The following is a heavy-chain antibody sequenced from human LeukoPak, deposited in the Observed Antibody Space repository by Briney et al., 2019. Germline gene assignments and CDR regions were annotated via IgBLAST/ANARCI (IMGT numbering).Heavy chain of an antibody. J-gene: IGHJ5*02. CDR1: GGSISSSSYY. CDR2: IYYSGST. D-gene: IGHD3-3*01. V-gene: IGHV4-39*07. CDR3: ARGRRITIFGVAYENWFDP. Sequence: SETLSLTCTVSGGSISSSSYYWGWIRQPPGKGLEWIGSIYYSGSTYYNPSLKSRVTISVDTSKNQFSLKLSSVTAADTAVYYCARGRRITIFGVAYENWFDPWGQGTLVTVSS.